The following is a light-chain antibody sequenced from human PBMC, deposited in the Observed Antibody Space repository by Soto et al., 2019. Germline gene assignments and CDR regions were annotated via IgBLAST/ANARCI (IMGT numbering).Light chain of an antibody. J-gene: IGLJ2*01. V-gene: IGLV1-40*01. CDR1: SSNIGAGFD. CDR3: QSYDSSLSAVV. Sequence: QSVLTQPLSVSGAPGQRVTISCTGSSSNIGAGFDVYWYQHLPGTAPKLLIYDNTNRPSGVPDRFSGSKSGTSASLAITGLQAEDEADYYCQSYDSSLSAVVFGGVTKLTVL. CDR2: DNT.